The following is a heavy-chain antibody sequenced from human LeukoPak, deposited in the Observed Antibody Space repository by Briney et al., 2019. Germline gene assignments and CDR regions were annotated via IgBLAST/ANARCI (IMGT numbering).Heavy chain of an antibody. CDR2: ISYDGSNK. J-gene: IGHJ4*02. V-gene: IGHV3-30-3*01. CDR3: VKDFVGVEEF. D-gene: IGHD3-16*01. Sequence: PGGSLRLSCAASGFTFSSYAMHWVRQAPGKGLEWVAVISYDGSNKYYADSVRGRFTISRDIAKNTLYLQMNSLRPEDTAVYHCVKDFVGVEEFWGQGTLVTVSS. CDR1: GFTFSSYA.